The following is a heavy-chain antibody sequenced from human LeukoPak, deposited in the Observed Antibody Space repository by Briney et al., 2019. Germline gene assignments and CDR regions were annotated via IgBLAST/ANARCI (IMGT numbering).Heavy chain of an antibody. Sequence: GGSLRLSCAASGFTFSSYAMSWVRQAPGKGLEWVSAISGSGGSTYYADSVKGRFTISRDNSKNTLYLQMNSLRAEDTAVYYCAKDVSPFYYDSSGTIDYWGQGTLVTVSS. CDR3: AKDVSPFYYDSSGTIDY. D-gene: IGHD3-22*01. CDR1: GFTFSSYA. CDR2: ISGSGGST. V-gene: IGHV3-23*01. J-gene: IGHJ4*02.